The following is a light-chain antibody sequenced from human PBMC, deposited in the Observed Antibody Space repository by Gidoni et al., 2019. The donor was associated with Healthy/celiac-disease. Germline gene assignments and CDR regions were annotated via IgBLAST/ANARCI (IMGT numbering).Light chain of an antibody. CDR2: AVS. Sequence: QSALTQPASVSGCPGQSITISCTGTSSDVGRYNYVSWYQQHPGKAPQLMIYAVSNRPSGVSNRVSGSKSGNTASLTISGLQADDEADYYCSSYTSSSTLVFGGGTKLPVL. CDR1: SSDVGRYNY. V-gene: IGLV2-14*01. J-gene: IGLJ3*02. CDR3: SSYTSSSTLV.